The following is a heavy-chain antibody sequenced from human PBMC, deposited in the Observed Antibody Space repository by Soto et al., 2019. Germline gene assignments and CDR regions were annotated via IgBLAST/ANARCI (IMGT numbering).Heavy chain of an antibody. CDR2: VHYSGGT. Sequence: QLQESDPGLVKPSETLSLTCTVSGGSINSNNYFWGWIRQPPGKGLEYVGSVHYSGGTYYKPALKSRVTVSLDTSKNQISLRLKSVSAADTAVYYCASIVVGATGHTDFDHWGQGTLVTVSS. CDR1: GGSINSNNYF. V-gene: IGHV4-39*01. CDR3: ASIVVGATGHTDFDH. J-gene: IGHJ4*02. D-gene: IGHD2-15*01.